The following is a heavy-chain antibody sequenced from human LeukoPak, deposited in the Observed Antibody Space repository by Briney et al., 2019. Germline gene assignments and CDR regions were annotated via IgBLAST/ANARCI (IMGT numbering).Heavy chain of an antibody. D-gene: IGHD3-10*01. CDR2: IDTTTGNP. V-gene: IGHV7-4-1*02. CDR1: GYTFTTFP. J-gene: IGHJ4*02. CDR3: VRGTPTPGMDY. Sequence: ASVNVSCKASGYTFTTFPINWVRQAPGQGLEWMGNIDTTTGNPRYAQDFTGRFVFSLDTSVSTAYLQITSLKADDTAAYYCVRGTPTPGMDYWGQGTQVTVSS.